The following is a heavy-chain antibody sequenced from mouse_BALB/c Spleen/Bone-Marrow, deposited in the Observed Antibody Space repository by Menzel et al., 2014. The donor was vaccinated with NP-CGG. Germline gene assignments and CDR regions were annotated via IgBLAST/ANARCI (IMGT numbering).Heavy chain of an antibody. CDR2: IWAGGTT. CDR3: ARALYYYGSSYYAMDY. D-gene: IGHD1-1*01. CDR1: GFSLTSYG. J-gene: IGHJ4*01. Sequence: VQVVESGPGLVAPSQSLSIACTVSGFSLTSYGVHWVRQPPGKGLEWLGAIWAGGTTDYNSALMSRLSIRKDNSKSXVFLKMNSLQSDDTAMYYCARALYYYGSSYYAMDYWGQGTSVIVSS. V-gene: IGHV2-9*02.